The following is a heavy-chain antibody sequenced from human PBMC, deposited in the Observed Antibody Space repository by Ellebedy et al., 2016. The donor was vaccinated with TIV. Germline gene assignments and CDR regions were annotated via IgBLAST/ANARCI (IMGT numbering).Heavy chain of an antibody. CDR2: ISGSGGST. CDR1: GVSLSTYG. V-gene: IGHV3-23*01. J-gene: IGHJ4*02. Sequence: GESLKISCEASGVSLSTYGMNWVRQAPGKGLEWVSAISGSGGSTYYADSVKGRFTISRDNSKNTLYLQMNSLRAEDTAVYYCAKDLLDYWGQGTLVTVSS. CDR3: AKDLLDY.